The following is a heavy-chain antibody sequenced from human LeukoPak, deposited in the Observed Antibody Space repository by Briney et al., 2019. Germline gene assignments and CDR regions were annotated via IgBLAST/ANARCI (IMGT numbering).Heavy chain of an antibody. CDR2: IYTSGST. V-gene: IGHV4-4*07. Sequence: SETLSLTCTVSGGSISSYYWSWIRQPAGKGLEWIGRIYTSGSTNYNPSLKSRVTMSVDTSKNQFSLKLSSVTAADTAVYYCARGTHYYDSSGYTEYFQHWGQGTLVTVSS. CDR3: ARGTHYYDSSGYTEYFQH. J-gene: IGHJ1*01. CDR1: GGSISSYY. D-gene: IGHD3-22*01.